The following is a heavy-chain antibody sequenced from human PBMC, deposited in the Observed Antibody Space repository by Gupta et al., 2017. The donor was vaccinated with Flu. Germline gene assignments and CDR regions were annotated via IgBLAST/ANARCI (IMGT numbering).Heavy chain of an antibody. CDR1: GFTFSINW. J-gene: IGHJ1*01. CDR2: IEPDGSGK. V-gene: IGHV3-7*01. CDR3: ARFDSGNNHKYFYP. Sequence: EVQVVESGGGLVQPGGSVRLSCAASGFTFSINWMSGGRQPPGKGLKCVANIEPDGSGKYFVDSVKGRFTISRDNAKNSLYLQMNSLRAEDTAVYYCARFDSGNNHKYFYPWGQGTLVTVSS. D-gene: IGHD1-26*01.